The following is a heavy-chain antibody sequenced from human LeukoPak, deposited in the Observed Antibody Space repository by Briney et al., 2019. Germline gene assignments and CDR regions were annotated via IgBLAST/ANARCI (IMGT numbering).Heavy chain of an antibody. V-gene: IGHV1-2*02. Sequence: ASVTVSCTASGYTFTGYYMHWVRQAPGQGLEWMGWINPNSGGTNYAQKFQGRVTMTRDTSISTAYMELSRLISDDTAVYYCARAASVLGVRFYFDYWGQGTLVTVSS. CDR3: ARAASVLGVRFYFDY. CDR2: INPNSGGT. CDR1: GYTFTGYY. J-gene: IGHJ4*02. D-gene: IGHD2-8*02.